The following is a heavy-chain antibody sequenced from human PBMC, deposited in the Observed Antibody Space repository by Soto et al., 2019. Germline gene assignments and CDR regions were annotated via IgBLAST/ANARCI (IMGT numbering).Heavy chain of an antibody. D-gene: IGHD3-22*01. CDR3: ARDRYYDSSGYYYYYYGMDV. J-gene: IGHJ6*02. CDR2: IIPIFGTA. Sequence: QVQLVQSGAEVKKPGSSVKVSCKASGGTFSSYAISWVRQAPGQGLEWMGGIIPIFGTANYAQKFQGRVTITADKSPSTAYMELSSLRSEDTAVYYCARDRYYDSSGYYYYYYGMDVWGQGTTVTVSS. CDR1: GGTFSSYA. V-gene: IGHV1-69*06.